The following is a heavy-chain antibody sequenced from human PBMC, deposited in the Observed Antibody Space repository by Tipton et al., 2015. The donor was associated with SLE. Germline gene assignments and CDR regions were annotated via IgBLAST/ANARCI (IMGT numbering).Heavy chain of an antibody. CDR3: ARAKSSSWLWFDY. D-gene: IGHD6-13*01. V-gene: IGHV4-38-2*02. J-gene: IGHJ4*02. CDR2: IYHSGST. Sequence: TLSLTCTVSDYSISSGYYWGWIRQPPGKGLEWIGSIYHSGSTYYSPSLKSRVTISVDTSKNQFSVKLSSVTAADTAVYYCARAKSSSWLWFDYWGQGTLVTVSS. CDR1: DYSISSGYY.